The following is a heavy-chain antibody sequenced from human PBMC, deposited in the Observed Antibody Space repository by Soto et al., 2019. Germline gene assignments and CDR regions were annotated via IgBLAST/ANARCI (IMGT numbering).Heavy chain of an antibody. D-gene: IGHD6-6*01. CDR3: ARGCSLEYSESDAYYMDV. V-gene: IGHV1-2*04. Sequence: QVQLVQSGAEVKKPGASVKVSCKASGYTFTGYYMHWVRQAPGQGLEWMGWINPNSGGTNYAQKFQGWVTMTRDTSISTAYMELSRLRSDDTAVYYCARGCSLEYSESDAYYMDVWGKGTTVTVSS. J-gene: IGHJ6*03. CDR2: INPNSGGT. CDR1: GYTFTGYY.